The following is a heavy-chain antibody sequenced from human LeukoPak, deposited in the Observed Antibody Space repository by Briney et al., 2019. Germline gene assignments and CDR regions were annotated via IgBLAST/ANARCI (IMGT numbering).Heavy chain of an antibody. J-gene: IGHJ4*02. D-gene: IGHD2-2*01. Sequence: GGSLRLSCAASGFTFSSYWMHWVRQAPGKGLVWVSRINGDGSSATYADSVKGRLTISRDNAKNTLYLQMNGLRAEDTAVYYCARDLVVTSAYWGQGTLVTVSS. CDR1: GFTFSSYW. CDR3: ARDLVVTSAY. CDR2: INGDGSSA. V-gene: IGHV3-74*01.